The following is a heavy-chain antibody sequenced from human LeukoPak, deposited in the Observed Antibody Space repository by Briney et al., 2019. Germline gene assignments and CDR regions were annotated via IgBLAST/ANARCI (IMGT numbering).Heavy chain of an antibody. CDR1: GYTFTSYG. Sequence: ASVKVSCKASGYTFTSYGISWVRQAPGQGLEWMGWISAYNGNTNYAQKLQGRVTMTTDTSTSTAYMELRSLRSDDTAVYYCARGGLYDSSGYSLYYFDYWGQGTLATVSS. CDR3: ARGGLYDSSGYSLYYFDY. D-gene: IGHD3-22*01. V-gene: IGHV1-18*01. CDR2: ISAYNGNT. J-gene: IGHJ4*02.